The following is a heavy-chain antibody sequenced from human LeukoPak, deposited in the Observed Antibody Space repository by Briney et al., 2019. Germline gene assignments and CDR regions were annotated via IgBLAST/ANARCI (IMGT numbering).Heavy chain of an antibody. J-gene: IGHJ5*02. D-gene: IGHD2-2*01. CDR1: GGTFSSYA. CDR2: IIPIFGTA. CDR3: ARGASSTRFDP. V-gene: IGHV1-69*05. Sequence: GASVKASCKASGGTFSSYAISWVRQAPGQGLEWMGGIIPIFGTANYVQKFQGRVTITTDESTSTAYMELSSLRSEDTAVYYCARGASSTRFDPWGQGTLVTVSS.